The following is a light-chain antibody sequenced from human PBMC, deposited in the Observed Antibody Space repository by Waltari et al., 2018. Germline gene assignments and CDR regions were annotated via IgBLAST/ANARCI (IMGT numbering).Light chain of an antibody. Sequence: QSALTPPPSASGSPGQSVTISCPGTSSDVVGYNYLSWYQQHPGKAPKLMIYEVNNRPSGVPDRFSGSKSGNTASLTVSGLQAEDEADYYCSSYAGSNNYVLFGGGTKLTVL. CDR3: SSYAGSNNYVL. CDR1: SSDVVGYNY. J-gene: IGLJ2*01. CDR2: EVN. V-gene: IGLV2-8*01.